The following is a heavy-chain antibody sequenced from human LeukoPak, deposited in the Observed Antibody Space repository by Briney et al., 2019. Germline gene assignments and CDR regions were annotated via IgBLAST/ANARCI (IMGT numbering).Heavy chain of an antibody. CDR3: ATCSGGSCYGDYYYGMDV. Sequence: GGSLRLSCAASGFTFSSYSMNWVRQAPGKGLEWVSYISSSSTTIYYADSVKGRFTISRDNAKNSLYLQMNSLRAEDTAVYYCATCSGGSCYGDYYYGMDVWGQGTTVTVSS. V-gene: IGHV3-48*01. D-gene: IGHD2-15*01. CDR2: ISSSSTTI. J-gene: IGHJ6*02. CDR1: GFTFSSYS.